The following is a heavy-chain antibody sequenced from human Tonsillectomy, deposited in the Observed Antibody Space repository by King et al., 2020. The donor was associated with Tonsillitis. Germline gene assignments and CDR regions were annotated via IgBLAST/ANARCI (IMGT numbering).Heavy chain of an antibody. Sequence: QLQESGPGLVKPSETLSLTCTVSGGSISSSSYYWAWTRQPPGKGLEWIGSIYYSGSTYYNPSLKSRVTISVDTSKNQFSLKLSSVTAADTAVYYCATQGFGEPIDYWGQGTLVTVSS. D-gene: IGHD3-10*01. CDR1: GGSISSSSYY. V-gene: IGHV4-39*07. J-gene: IGHJ4*02. CDR2: IYYSGST. CDR3: ATQGFGEPIDY.